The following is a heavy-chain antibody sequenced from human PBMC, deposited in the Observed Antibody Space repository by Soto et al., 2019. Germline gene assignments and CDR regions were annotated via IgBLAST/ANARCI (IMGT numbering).Heavy chain of an antibody. CDR2: ISSSSSYI. CDR1: GLTFSSYS. CDR3: ARDRGSGSYSGSDYYFDY. D-gene: IGHD1-26*01. Sequence: PVGSLRLSCAASGLTFSSYSMNWVRQAPGKGLEWVSSISSSSSYIYYADSVKGRFTISRDNAKNSLYLQMNSLRAEDTAVYYCARDRGSGSYSGSDYYFDYWGQGTLVTVSS. V-gene: IGHV3-21*04. J-gene: IGHJ4*02.